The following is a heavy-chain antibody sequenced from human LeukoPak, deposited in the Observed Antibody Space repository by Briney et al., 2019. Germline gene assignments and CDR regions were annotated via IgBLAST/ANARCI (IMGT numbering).Heavy chain of an antibody. D-gene: IGHD3-9*01. CDR2: IYYSGST. Sequence: SETLSLTCTVSGGSISSSSYYWGWIRQPPGKGLEWIGSIYYSGSTYYNPSLKSRVTISVDTSKNQFSLKLSSVTAADTAVYYCARLTPSIFWGQGTLVTVSS. CDR1: GGSISSSSYY. V-gene: IGHV4-39*01. CDR3: ARLTPSIF. J-gene: IGHJ4*02.